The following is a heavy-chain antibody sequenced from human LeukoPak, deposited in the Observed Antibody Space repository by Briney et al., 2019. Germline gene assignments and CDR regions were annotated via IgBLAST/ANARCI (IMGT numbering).Heavy chain of an antibody. Sequence: GGTLRLSCAASGFTFSSYWMHWVRHAPGRGLGWVSRINSNGSTTSYADSVKGRFTFSKDNAKNTLSLHMTRLTAEDPAVYSCARGDIVVVTAAIVDYWGQRTLVTVST. J-gene: IGHJ4*02. CDR1: GFTFSSYW. CDR2: INSNGSTT. CDR3: ARGDIVVVTAAIVDY. D-gene: IGHD2-2*02. V-gene: IGHV3-74*01.